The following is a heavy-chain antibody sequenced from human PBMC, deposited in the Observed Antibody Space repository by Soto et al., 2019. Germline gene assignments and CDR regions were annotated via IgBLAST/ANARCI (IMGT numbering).Heavy chain of an antibody. D-gene: IGHD3-10*01. CDR2: IKQDGSEK. Sequence: PGGSQRPSCAASGFTFSSYWMSWVRQAPGKGLEWVANIKQDGSEKYYVDSVKGRFTISRDNAKNSLYLQMNSLRAEDTAVYYCARDMVRGVRLGYWGQGTLGTVAS. CDR3: ARDMVRGVRLGY. CDR1: GFTFSSYW. V-gene: IGHV3-7*03. J-gene: IGHJ4*02.